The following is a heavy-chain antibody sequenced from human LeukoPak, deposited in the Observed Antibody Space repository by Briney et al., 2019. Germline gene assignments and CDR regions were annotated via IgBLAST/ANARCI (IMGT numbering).Heavy chain of an antibody. V-gene: IGHV4-38-2*02. CDR2: IYHSGST. CDR3: ARAYDYSNYVDY. CDR1: SGSISGYY. Sequence: SETLSLTCTVSSGSISGYYWGWIRQPPGKGLEWIGSIYHSGSTYYNPSLKSRVTISVDTSKNQFSLKLSSVTAADTAVYYCARAYDYSNYVDYWGQGTLVTVSS. D-gene: IGHD4-11*01. J-gene: IGHJ4*02.